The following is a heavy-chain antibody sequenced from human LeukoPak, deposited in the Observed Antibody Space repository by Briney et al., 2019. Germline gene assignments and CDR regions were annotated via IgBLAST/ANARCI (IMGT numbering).Heavy chain of an antibody. CDR3: ARPRGCGSSRCNNFDY. Sequence: GGSLRLSCVVSGFTFSSYWMNWVRQAPGKGLVWVSRIHSDGKTTSYVDSVKDRFTISRDNAKNLLYLQMNSLRAEDTAVYFCARPRGCGSSRCNNFDYWGQGTLVTVSS. V-gene: IGHV3-74*01. J-gene: IGHJ4*02. D-gene: IGHD2-21*01. CDR1: GFTFSSYW. CDR2: IHSDGKTT.